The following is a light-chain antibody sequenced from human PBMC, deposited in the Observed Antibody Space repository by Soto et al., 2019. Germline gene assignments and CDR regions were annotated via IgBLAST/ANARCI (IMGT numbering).Light chain of an antibody. J-gene: IGKJ1*01. CDR1: QSVSSSY. CDR3: HHYGTSRT. CDR2: GAS. V-gene: IGKV3-20*01. Sequence: EIVLTQSPGTLSLSPGERATLSCRASQSVSSSYLAWYQQKPGQAPRLLIYGASSRATGIPDTFSGSGSGTDFTLTISRVEPEDFAVYYCHHYGTSRTFGQGTKVEIK.